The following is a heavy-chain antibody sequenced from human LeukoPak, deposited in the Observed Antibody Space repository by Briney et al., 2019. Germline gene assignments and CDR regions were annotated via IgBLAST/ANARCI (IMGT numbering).Heavy chain of an antibody. V-gene: IGHV3-9*01. CDR1: GFTFSSYA. CDR2: ISWNSGSI. Sequence: GGSLRLSCAASGFTFSSYAMHWVRQAPGKGLEWVSGISWNSGSIGYADSVKGRFTISRDNSKNTLYLQMNSLRAEDTAVYYCAKGKDYYDSGGYYYTYAFDIWGQGTMVTVSS. J-gene: IGHJ3*02. D-gene: IGHD3-22*01. CDR3: AKGKDYYDSGGYYYTYAFDI.